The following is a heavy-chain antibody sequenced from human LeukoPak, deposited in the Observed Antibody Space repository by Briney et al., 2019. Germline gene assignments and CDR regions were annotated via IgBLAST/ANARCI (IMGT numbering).Heavy chain of an antibody. D-gene: IGHD4-17*01. V-gene: IGHV4-4*07. CDR2: IYTSGST. Sequence: SETLSLTCTVSGGSISSYYWSWIRQPAGKGLGWIGRIYTSGSTNYNPSLKSRVTMSVDTSKNQFSLKLSSVTAADTAVYYCARDSEYGDYDGFDYWGQGTLVTVPS. CDR1: GGSISSYY. J-gene: IGHJ4*02. CDR3: ARDSEYGDYDGFDY.